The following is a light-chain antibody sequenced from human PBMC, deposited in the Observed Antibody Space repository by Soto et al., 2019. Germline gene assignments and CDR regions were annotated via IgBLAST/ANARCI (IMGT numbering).Light chain of an antibody. CDR1: SGHSSYI. J-gene: IGLJ1*01. V-gene: IGLV4-60*03. CDR3: VSWDDSLSGLV. CDR2: LEGSGNY. Sequence: QSVLTQSSSASASLGSSVKLTCTLSSGHSSYIIAWHQQQPGKAPRYLMKLEGSGNYNKGSGVPDRFSGSSSGADRYLTISNLQSEDEADYYCVSWDDSLSGLVFGTGTKLTVL.